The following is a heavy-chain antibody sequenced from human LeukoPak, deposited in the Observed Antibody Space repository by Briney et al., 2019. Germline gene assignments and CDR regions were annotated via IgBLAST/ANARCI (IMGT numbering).Heavy chain of an antibody. CDR1: GYTFTGYY. J-gene: IGHJ5*02. V-gene: IGHV1-2*06. CDR3: AAYFMITFGGVIT. Sequence: ASVKVSCKASGYTFTGYYMHWVRQAPGQGLEWMGRINPNSGGTNYAQKFQGRVTMTRDTSIGTAYMELSRLRSDDTAVYYCAAYFMITFGGVITWGQGTLVTVSS. CDR2: INPNSGGT. D-gene: IGHD3-16*01.